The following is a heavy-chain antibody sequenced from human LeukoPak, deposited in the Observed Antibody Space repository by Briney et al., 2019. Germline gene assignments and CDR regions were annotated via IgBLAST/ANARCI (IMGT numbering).Heavy chain of an antibody. V-gene: IGHV4-30-2*01. D-gene: IGHD3-9*01. CDR3: ASSGDILTGYYGV. CDR1: GGSISSGGYS. J-gene: IGHJ4*02. CDR2: IYHSGST. Sequence: SETLSLTCAVSGGSISSGGYSWSWIRQPPGKGLEWIGYIYHSGSTYYNPSLKSRVTISVDRSKNQFSLKLSSVTAADTAVYYCASSGDILTGYYGVWGQGTLVTVSS.